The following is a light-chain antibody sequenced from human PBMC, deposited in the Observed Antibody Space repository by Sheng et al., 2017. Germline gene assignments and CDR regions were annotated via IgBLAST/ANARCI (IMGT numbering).Light chain of an antibody. J-gene: IGKJ4*01. CDR2: HAS. Sequence: DFPLTQSPSSLSASAGDRVTITCRASRGVRNHLAWYQQQPGKVPKLLIYHASTLYSGVPPRFSGSGYGTDFTLTISSLQPEDVATYYCHQYEGPPLTFGGGTKVEIK. V-gene: IGKV1-27*01. CDR1: RGVRNH. CDR3: HQYEGPPLT.